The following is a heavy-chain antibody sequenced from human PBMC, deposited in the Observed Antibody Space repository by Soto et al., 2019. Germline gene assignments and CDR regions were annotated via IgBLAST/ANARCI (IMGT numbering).Heavy chain of an antibody. CDR2: ISYDGSNK. Sequence: PVGSLSLSCAASGFTFSSYSMHLVRPAPCKGLEWVAVISYDGSNKYYADSVKGRFTISRDNSKNTLYLEMNTLRVEDTAVYYCAKVLPATGIEGGGDAFDSWGQGTMVTVSS. CDR3: AKVLPATGIEGGGDAFDS. V-gene: IGHV3-30-3*01. CDR1: GFTFSSYS. J-gene: IGHJ3*02. D-gene: IGHD1-26*01.